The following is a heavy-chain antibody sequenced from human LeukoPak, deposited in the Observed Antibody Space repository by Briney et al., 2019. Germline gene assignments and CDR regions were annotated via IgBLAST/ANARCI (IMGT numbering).Heavy chain of an antibody. CDR2: TYYRSKWYN. D-gene: IGHD3-22*01. J-gene: IGHJ4*02. CDR3: ARAPTEADSSGYYYDY. CDR1: GDSVSSNSAA. Sequence: SQTLSLTCAISGDSVSSNSAAWNWVRQSPSRGLEWLGRTYYRSKWYNDYAVSVKSRITINPDTSKNQFSLQLNSVTPEDTAVYYCARAPTEADSSGYYYDYWGQGTLVTVSS. V-gene: IGHV6-1*01.